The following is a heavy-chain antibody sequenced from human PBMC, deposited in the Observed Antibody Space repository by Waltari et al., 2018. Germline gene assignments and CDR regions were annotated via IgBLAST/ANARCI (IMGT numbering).Heavy chain of an antibody. CDR1: GGSISSYY. CDR3: ARAHGSGYYFDY. V-gene: IGHV4-59*01. Sequence: QVQLQESGPGLVKPSETLSLTCTVSGGSISSYYWSWIRQPPGKGLEWIGYIYYSGSTNYNPSLKSRVTISVDTSKNQFSLKLSSVTAVDTAVYYCARAHGSGYYFDYWGQGTLVTVSS. CDR2: IYYSGST. J-gene: IGHJ4*02. D-gene: IGHD3-10*01.